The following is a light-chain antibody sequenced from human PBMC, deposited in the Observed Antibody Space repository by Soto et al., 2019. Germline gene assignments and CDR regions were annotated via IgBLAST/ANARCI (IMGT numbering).Light chain of an antibody. V-gene: IGKV3-20*01. CDR3: QQSASSVT. CDR2: DAD. J-gene: IGKJ5*01. Sequence: DTLLTQSPWTLSLSPVDTSTLTCIASHSVSSTFLAWYQQKPGQAPTLLIYDADTRATGIPDRFSGSGFGTHFTLTISSLEPEDFAMYYCQQSASSVTFGQGTRLEIK. CDR1: HSVSSTF.